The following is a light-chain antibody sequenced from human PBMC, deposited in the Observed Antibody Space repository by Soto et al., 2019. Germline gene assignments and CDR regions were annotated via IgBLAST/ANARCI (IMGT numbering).Light chain of an antibody. CDR2: DAS. Sequence: DIQMTQSPSTLSASVGDRVTITCRASQSISTCLVWYQQKAGTAPQVIIDDASSLQSGAPSRFSGHGWGTDFTLTSSSLQPDDLAIYYRQRYKTYTTFGQGTKVDIK. J-gene: IGKJ2*01. CDR3: QRYKTYTT. V-gene: IGKV1-5*01. CDR1: QSISTC.